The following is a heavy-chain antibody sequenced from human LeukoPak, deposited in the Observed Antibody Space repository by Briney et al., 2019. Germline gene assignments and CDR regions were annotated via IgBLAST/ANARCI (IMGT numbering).Heavy chain of an antibody. CDR2: NRNSSSYI. CDR3: ARASRYYDSSGYQRVPDY. J-gene: IGHJ4*02. D-gene: IGHD3-22*01. Sequence: GGVLRPSCAASGFTSSYYSQKLGRPAPREGVGWGSSNRNSSSYIYYADSVKGRFTISRDNAKNSLYLQMNSLRAEDTAVYYCARASRYYDSSGYQRVPDYWGQGTLVTVSS. CDR1: GFTSSYYS. V-gene: IGHV3-21*01.